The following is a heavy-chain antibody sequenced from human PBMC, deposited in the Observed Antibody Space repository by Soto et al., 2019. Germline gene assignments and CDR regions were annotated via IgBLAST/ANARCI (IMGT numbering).Heavy chain of an antibody. CDR2: IYYSGST. V-gene: IGHV4-59*01. Sequence: SETLSLTCVVSGGSLSSYYWSWIRQPPGKGLEWIGYIYYSGSTNYNPSLKSRVTISLDTSRNQFSLKLSSVTAADTAVYYCARGLGYHYGYLSFDYWGQGALVTVSS. CDR3: ARGLGYHYGYLSFDY. CDR1: GGSLSSYY. D-gene: IGHD5-18*01. J-gene: IGHJ4*02.